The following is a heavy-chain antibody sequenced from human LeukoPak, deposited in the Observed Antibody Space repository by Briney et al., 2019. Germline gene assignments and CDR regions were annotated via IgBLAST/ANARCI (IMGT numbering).Heavy chain of an antibody. J-gene: IGHJ5*02. CDR2: IYYSGST. D-gene: IGHD6-13*01. Sequence: SETLSLTCTVSGGSISSYYWSWIRQPPGKGLEWIGYIYYSGSTNYNPSPKSRVTISEDTSKNQFSLKLSSVTAADTAMYYCATQNEAAAGTVWFDPWGQGTLVTVSS. V-gene: IGHV4-59*01. CDR3: ATQNEAAAGTVWFDP. CDR1: GGSISSYY.